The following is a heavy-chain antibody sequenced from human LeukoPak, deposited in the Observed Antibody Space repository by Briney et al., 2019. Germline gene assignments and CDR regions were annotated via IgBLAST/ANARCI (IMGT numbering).Heavy chain of an antibody. V-gene: IGHV3-49*04. J-gene: IGHJ4*02. Sequence: GGSLRLFCTASGFTFGVYAMSWVRQAPGKGLEWVGFIRSKSYGGTTEYAASVKGRFNISRDDSKSIAYLQMNSLKTEDTAVYYCTRVMIVVVALDYWGQGTLVTVSS. CDR1: GFTFGVYA. CDR3: TRVMIVVVALDY. CDR2: IRSKSYGGTT. D-gene: IGHD3-22*01.